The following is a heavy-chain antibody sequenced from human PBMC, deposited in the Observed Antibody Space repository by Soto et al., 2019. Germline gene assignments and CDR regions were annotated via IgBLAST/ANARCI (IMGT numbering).Heavy chain of an antibody. D-gene: IGHD3-16*01. J-gene: IGHJ4*02. V-gene: IGHV3-74*01. CDR1: GFTFSSYW. CDR3: ARVGVGHYAFDY. Sequence: EVQLVESGGALVQPGGSLRLSCAASGFTFSSYWMHWVRQAPGEGLVWVSRIKTDGSSTSYADSVKGRFTISRDNAKNTMYLQMNSLRAEDTAVYYCARVGVGHYAFDYLRQGTLVTFSS. CDR2: IKTDGSST.